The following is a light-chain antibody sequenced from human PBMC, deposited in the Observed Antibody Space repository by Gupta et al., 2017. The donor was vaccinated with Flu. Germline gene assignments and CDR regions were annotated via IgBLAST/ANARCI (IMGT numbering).Light chain of an antibody. CDR1: QDINNY. CDR2: DAS. CDR3: QQYEDVPFT. Sequence: GDSVTFTCQASQDINNYLNWYQQKGGKAPKLLIYDASKLETGVPAKFSGGGSGTDFTFTISRLQPEDFVTYYWQQYEDVPFTFGQGTTLDIK. V-gene: IGKV1-33*01. J-gene: IGKJ2*01.